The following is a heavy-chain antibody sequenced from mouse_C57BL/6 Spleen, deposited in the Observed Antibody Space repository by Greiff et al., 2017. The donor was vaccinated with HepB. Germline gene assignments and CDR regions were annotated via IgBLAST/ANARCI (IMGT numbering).Heavy chain of an antibody. J-gene: IGHJ4*01. CDR2: IYPSDSET. V-gene: IGHV1-61*01. CDR1: GYTFTSYW. CDR3: ARYVGNAMDY. Sequence: QVQLKQPGAELVRPGSSVKLSCKASGYTFTSYWMDWVKQRPGQGLEWIGNIYPSDSETHYNQKFKDKATLTVDKSSSTAYMQLSSLTSEDSAVYYCARYVGNAMDYGGQGTSVTVSS. D-gene: IGHD4-1*01.